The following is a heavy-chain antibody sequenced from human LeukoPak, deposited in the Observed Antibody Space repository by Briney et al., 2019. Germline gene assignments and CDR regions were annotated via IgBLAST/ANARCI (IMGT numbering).Heavy chain of an antibody. CDR1: GYSFSSYD. J-gene: IGHJ3*02. D-gene: IGHD6-13*01. CDR2: MNPNSGNT. CDR3: ARGPAAGPPGYSSSWYRDAFDI. V-gene: IGHV1-8*01. Sequence: ASVKVSCKASGYSFSSYDINWVRQAPGQGLEWMGWMNPNSGNTGYAQKFQGRVTITRNTSISTAYMELSSLRSEDTAVYYCARGPAAGPPGYSSSWYRDAFDIWGQGTMVTVSS.